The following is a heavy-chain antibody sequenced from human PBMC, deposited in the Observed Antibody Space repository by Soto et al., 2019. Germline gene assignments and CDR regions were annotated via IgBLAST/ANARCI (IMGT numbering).Heavy chain of an antibody. CDR1: GITFTYAW. V-gene: IGHV3-48*02. CDR3: ARQKDSSGYYYYYYGMDV. Sequence: PGGSLRLSCAASGITFTYAWMNWVRQAPGKGLEWVSYISSSSSTIYYTDSVKGRFTISRDNAKNSLYLQMNSLRDEDTAVYYCARQKDSSGYYYYYYGMDVWGQGTTVTVSS. D-gene: IGHD3-22*01. CDR2: ISSSSSTI. J-gene: IGHJ6*02.